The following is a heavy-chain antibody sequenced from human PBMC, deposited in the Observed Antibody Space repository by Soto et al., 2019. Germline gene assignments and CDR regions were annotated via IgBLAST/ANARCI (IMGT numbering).Heavy chain of an antibody. CDR3: ARKYGDYIFDY. Sequence: GWMLQMHGKGLEWMGMIYPGDSDIRYSPSFQGQVTISADKSISTAYLQWSSLKASDTAMYYCARKYGDYIFDYLGQGTLVTVSS. V-gene: IGHV5-51*01. J-gene: IGHJ4*02. CDR2: IYPGDSDI. D-gene: IGHD4-17*01.